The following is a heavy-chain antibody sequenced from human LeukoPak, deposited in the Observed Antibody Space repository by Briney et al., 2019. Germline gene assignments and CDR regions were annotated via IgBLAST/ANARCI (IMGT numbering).Heavy chain of an antibody. CDR1: GFTFSSYW. D-gene: IGHD3-10*01. Sequence: QTGGSLRLSCAASGFTFSSYWMSWVRQAPGKGLEWVANIKQDGSEKYYVDSVKGRLTISRDNAKNSLYLQMNSLRAEDTAVYYCATDSTYYGSGSFFDYWGQGTLVTVSS. CDR2: IKQDGSEK. CDR3: ATDSTYYGSGSFFDY. J-gene: IGHJ4*02. V-gene: IGHV3-7*01.